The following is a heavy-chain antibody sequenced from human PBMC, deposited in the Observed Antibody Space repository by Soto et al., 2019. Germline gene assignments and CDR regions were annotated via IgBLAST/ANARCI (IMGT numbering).Heavy chain of an antibody. CDR2: IWYDGSNK. CDR1: GFNFRSYG. J-gene: IGHJ4*02. V-gene: IGHV3-33*01. D-gene: IGHD1-26*01. CDR3: ARDNIVGRYFFDY. Sequence: QVQMVESGGGVVQSGRSLRLSCATSGFNFRSYGIHWVRQAPGKGLEWVGIIWYDGSNKYYADSVKGRFTISRDDSKNTVYLQLDSLRVEDTDIYYWARDNIVGRYFFDYWGQGSLVTVSS.